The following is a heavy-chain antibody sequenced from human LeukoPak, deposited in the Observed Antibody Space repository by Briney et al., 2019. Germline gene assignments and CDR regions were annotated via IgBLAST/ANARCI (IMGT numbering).Heavy chain of an antibody. D-gene: IGHD5-18*01. CDR2: INSDESST. CDR1: AFTFRSYW. Sequence: GGSLRLSCAASAFTFRSYWMHWVRQAPGKGLAWVSRINSDESSTSYADSVKGRFTIPRDNAKNTLYLQMNRLRAEDTAVYYCAAQVDTAMDFEPWGQGTLVTVSS. CDR3: AAQVDTAMDFEP. V-gene: IGHV3-74*01. J-gene: IGHJ5*02.